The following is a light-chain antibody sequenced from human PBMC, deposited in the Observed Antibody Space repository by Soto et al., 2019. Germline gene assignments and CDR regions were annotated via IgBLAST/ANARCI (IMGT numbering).Light chain of an antibody. J-gene: IGKJ5*01. Sequence: DVVMTQTPLSLSVTPGQPASISRKSSQSLLHITGETFLFWYLQKPGQSPQLLIYEVSTRFSGVPDRFSGSGSGTDFTLKISRVETDYVGIYYCMQSTQLPPTFGQGTRVGIE. V-gene: IGKV2D-29*02. CDR3: MQSTQLPPT. CDR2: EVS. CDR1: QSLLHITGETF.